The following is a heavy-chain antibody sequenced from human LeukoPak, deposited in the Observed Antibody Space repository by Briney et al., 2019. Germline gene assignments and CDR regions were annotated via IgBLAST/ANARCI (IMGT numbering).Heavy chain of an antibody. V-gene: IGHV4-59*12. J-gene: IGHJ4*02. D-gene: IGHD6-13*01. CDR3: ASAGYSSSWSRRYYFDY. Sequence: SETLSLTCTVSGGSISSYYWSWIRQPPGKGLEWIGYIYYSGSTNYNPSLKSRVTISVDTSKNQFSLKLSSVTAADTAVYYCASAGYSSSWSRRYYFDYWGQGTLVTVSS. CDR1: GGSISSYY. CDR2: IYYSGST.